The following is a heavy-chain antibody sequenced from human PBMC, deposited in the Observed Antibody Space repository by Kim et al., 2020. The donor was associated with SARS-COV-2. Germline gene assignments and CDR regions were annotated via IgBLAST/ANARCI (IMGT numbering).Heavy chain of an antibody. CDR2: ISGHGDTI. CDR3: ARSPVTTGLYIDY. D-gene: IGHD4-17*01. J-gene: IGHJ4*02. Sequence: GGSLRLSCAASGFSFTAYAMSWVRQAPGKGLEWVSTISGHGDTIYYGDSVKGRFTISRENSNNTVYLLMNSLTHEDTAAYFCARSPVTTGLYIDYWGRG. V-gene: IGHV3-23*01. CDR1: GFSFTAYA.